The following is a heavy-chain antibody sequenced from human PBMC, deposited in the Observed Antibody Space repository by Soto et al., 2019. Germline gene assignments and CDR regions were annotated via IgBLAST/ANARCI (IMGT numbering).Heavy chain of an antibody. CDR2: ISAYNGNT. V-gene: IGHV1-18*01. CDR1: GYTFTSYG. D-gene: IGHD4-17*01. Sequence: QVQLVQSGAEVKKPGASVKVSCKASGYTFTSYGISWVRQAPGQGLEWMGWISAYNGNTNYAQKLQGRVTXXTXTXXSTAYMELRSLRSDDTAVYYCARDRRAGDYGGEDVWGQGTTVTVSS. CDR3: ARDRRAGDYGGEDV. J-gene: IGHJ6*02.